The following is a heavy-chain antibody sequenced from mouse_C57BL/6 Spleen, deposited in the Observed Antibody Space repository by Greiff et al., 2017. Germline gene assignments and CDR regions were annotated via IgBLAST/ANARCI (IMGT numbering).Heavy chain of an antibody. V-gene: IGHV1-84*01. CDR3: TRSCIVNFDY. J-gene: IGHJ2*01. Sequence: QVQLQQSGPELVKPGASVKISCKASGYTFTDYYINWVKQRPGQGLEWIGRIYPGSGNTKYNEKFKGKATLTVDTSSSTAYMQLSSLTSEDSAVFLCTRSCIVNFDYWGQGTTLTGSS. CDR2: IYPGSGNT. D-gene: IGHD2-5*01. CDR1: GYTFTDYY.